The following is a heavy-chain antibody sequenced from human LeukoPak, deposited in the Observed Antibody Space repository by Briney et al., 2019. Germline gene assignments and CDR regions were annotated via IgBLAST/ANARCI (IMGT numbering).Heavy chain of an antibody. CDR2: IWRDGTT. CDR1: VLIVTSDH. J-gene: IGHJ4*02. D-gene: IGHD5-24*01. Sequence: PGGSLTLSCAVSVLIVTSDHMNWVRQAPAKGLEWVSVIWRDGTTHYADSVQGRFTISRDNSKNTLYLQVNRLRAEDTAVYYCARDVNGDGYSSFDYWGPGTLVTVSS. CDR3: ARDVNGDGYSSFDY. V-gene: IGHV3-66*01.